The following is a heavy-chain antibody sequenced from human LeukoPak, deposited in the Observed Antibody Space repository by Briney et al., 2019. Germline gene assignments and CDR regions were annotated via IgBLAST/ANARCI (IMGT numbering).Heavy chain of an antibody. D-gene: IGHD4-23*01. CDR1: GFTFSSYA. CDR2: ISYDGSNK. CDR3: ARVTRAFYYYYGMDV. Sequence: PRGSLRLSCAASGFTFSSYAMHWVRQAPGKGLEWVAVISYDGSNKYYADSVKGRFTISRDNSKNTLYLQMNSLRAEDTAVYYCARVTRAFYYYYGMDVWGQGTTVTVSS. J-gene: IGHJ6*02. V-gene: IGHV3-30-3*01.